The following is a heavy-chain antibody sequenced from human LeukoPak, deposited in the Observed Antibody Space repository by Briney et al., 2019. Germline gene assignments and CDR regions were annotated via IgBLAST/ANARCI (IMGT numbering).Heavy chain of an antibody. V-gene: IGHV3-30*18. D-gene: IGHD2-21*01. CDR1: GFTPLNAR. CDR3: AKQGDGLVAGIDY. Sequence: GGCPRHSPAASGFTPLNARMKSGRDAPRGGVGRAAIISNDGSNEYYADTVKGRFTISRDNSKNTLYLQMNSLRAEDTAVYYCAKQGDGLVAGIDYCGQGTLVTVSS. J-gene: IGHJ4*02. CDR2: ISNDGSNE.